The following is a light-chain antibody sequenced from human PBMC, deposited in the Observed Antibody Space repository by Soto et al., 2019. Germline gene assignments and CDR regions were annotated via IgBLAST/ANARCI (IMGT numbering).Light chain of an antibody. CDR1: QSVSNRY. CDR2: GAS. CDR3: QQYASSPWT. J-gene: IGKJ1*01. Sequence: EIVLTQSPGTLSLSPGERATLSCRASQSVSNRYLAWYQQKPGQAPRLLIHGASSRATGVPDRFSGSGSGTDLTLTISRLEPEDFALYYCQQYASSPWTFGQGTKVDIK. V-gene: IGKV3-20*01.